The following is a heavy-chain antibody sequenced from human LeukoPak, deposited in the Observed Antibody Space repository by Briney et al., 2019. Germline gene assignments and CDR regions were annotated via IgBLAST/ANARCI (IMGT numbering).Heavy chain of an antibody. CDR3: ARLGGYGSVSMGYYYYGMDV. D-gene: IGHD3-10*01. CDR2: IYPGDSDT. CDR1: GYSFTSYW. J-gene: IGHJ6*04. Sequence: GESLKISCKGSGYSFTSYWIGWVRQMPGKGLEWMGIIYPGDSDTRYSPSFQGQVTISADKSISTAYLQWSSLKASDTAMYYCARLGGYGSVSMGYYYYGMDVWGKGTTVTVSS. V-gene: IGHV5-51*01.